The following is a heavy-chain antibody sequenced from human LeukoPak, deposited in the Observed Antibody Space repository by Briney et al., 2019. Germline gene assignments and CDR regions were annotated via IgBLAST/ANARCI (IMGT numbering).Heavy chain of an antibody. V-gene: IGHV4-34*01. CDR2: INHSGST. Sequence: SETLSLTCAVYGGSFSGCYWSWIRQPPGKGLEWIGEINHSGSTNYNPSLKSRVTISVDTSKNQFSLKLSSVTAADTAVYYCARGRGYSSSWRHWDDYWGQGTLVTVSS. J-gene: IGHJ4*02. D-gene: IGHD6-13*01. CDR1: GGSFSGCY. CDR3: ARGRGYSSSWRHWDDY.